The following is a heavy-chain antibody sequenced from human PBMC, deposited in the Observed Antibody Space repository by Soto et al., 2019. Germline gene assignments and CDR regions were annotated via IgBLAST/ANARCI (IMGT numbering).Heavy chain of an antibody. CDR3: AKDLGLGIQLWLDY. CDR1: GFTFGSYA. J-gene: IGHJ4*02. V-gene: IGHV3-23*01. Sequence: GGSLRLSCAASGFTFGSYAMTWVRQAPGKGLEWVSSINSGGRTYYADSVKGRFTISRDISKNTLYLQMNALRADDTAVYYCAKDLGLGIQLWLDYWGQGTLVTVSS. CDR2: INSGGRT. D-gene: IGHD5-18*01.